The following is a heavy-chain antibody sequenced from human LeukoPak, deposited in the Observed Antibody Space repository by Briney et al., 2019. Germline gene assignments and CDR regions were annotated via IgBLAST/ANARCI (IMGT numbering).Heavy chain of an antibody. CDR3: ARGPRYYYDSSGPLDY. CDR1: GGSISSYY. J-gene: IGHJ4*02. V-gene: IGHV4-59*01. Sequence: SETLSLTCTVSGGSISSYYWSWIRQPPGKGREWSGYIYYSGSTNYNPSLKSRVTISVDTSKNQFSLKLSSVTAADTAVYYCARGPRYYYDSSGPLDYWGQGTLVTVSS. D-gene: IGHD3-22*01. CDR2: IYYSGST.